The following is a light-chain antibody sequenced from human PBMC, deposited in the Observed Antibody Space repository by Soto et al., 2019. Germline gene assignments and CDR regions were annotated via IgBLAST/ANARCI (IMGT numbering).Light chain of an antibody. V-gene: IGKV3D-15*01. CDR3: QQYETFSGT. Sequence: EILMTQSPPTPSLSPAERATLCCSASQTIDNTLAWYQRKPGQAPRLLIFGASKRATGIPDRFSGSGSGTDFTLTISRLEPEDFATYYCQQYETFSGTFGPGTKVDIK. CDR1: QTIDNT. J-gene: IGKJ1*01. CDR2: GAS.